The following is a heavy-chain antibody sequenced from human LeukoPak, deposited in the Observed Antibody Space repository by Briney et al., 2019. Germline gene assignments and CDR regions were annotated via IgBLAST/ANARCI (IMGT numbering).Heavy chain of an antibody. D-gene: IGHD5-24*01. CDR1: GGSISSSSYY. V-gene: IGHV4-39*07. Sequence: SETLSLTCTVSGGSISSSSYYWGWIRQPPGKGLEWIGSIYYSGSTYYNPSLKSRVTISVDTSKNQFSLKLSSVTAADTAVYYCAREGGDGYNYYYYGMDVWGQGTTVTVSS. J-gene: IGHJ6*02. CDR2: IYYSGST. CDR3: AREGGDGYNYYYYGMDV.